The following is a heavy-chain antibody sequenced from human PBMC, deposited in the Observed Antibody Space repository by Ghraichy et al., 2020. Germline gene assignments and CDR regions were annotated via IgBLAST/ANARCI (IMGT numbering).Heavy chain of an antibody. CDR2: ISGSGGST. D-gene: IGHD6-13*01. CDR3: AKAVEDSSSWYGGFDY. Sequence: GGSLRLSCAASGFTFSSYAMSWVRQAPGKGLEWVSAISGSGGSTYYADSVKGRFTISRDNSKNTLYLQMNSLRAEDTAVYYCAKAVEDSSSWYGGFDYWGQETLVTVSS. V-gene: IGHV3-23*01. CDR1: GFTFSSYA. J-gene: IGHJ4*02.